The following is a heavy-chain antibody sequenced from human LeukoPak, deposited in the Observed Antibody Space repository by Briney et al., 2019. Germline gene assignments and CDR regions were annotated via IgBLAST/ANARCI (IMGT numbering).Heavy chain of an antibody. CDR3: ATHRGYSYGTAEDFDY. CDR1: GFTISNYW. V-gene: IGHV3-7*01. D-gene: IGHD5-18*01. Sequence: GGTLCLTCAASGFTISNYWWSWVRKAPGKGLEWLANIKQDGSEKYYVDSVKGRFTISRDNAKNSLYLQMNSLRAEDTALYYCATHRGYSYGTAEDFDYWGQGTLVTVSS. CDR2: IKQDGSEK. J-gene: IGHJ4*02.